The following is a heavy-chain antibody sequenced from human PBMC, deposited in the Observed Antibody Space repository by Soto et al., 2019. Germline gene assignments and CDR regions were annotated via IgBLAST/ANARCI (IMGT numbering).Heavy chain of an antibody. V-gene: IGHV3-23*01. Sequence: QPGGSLRLSCAASGFTFSSYAMSWVRQAPGKGLEWVSAISGSGGSTYYADSVKGRFTISRDNSKNTLYLQMNSLRAEDTAVYYCAKIYQGGVIAAAGVVVDYWGQGTLVTVSS. CDR2: ISGSGGST. CDR3: AKIYQGGVIAAAGVVVDY. D-gene: IGHD6-13*01. CDR1: GFTFSSYA. J-gene: IGHJ4*02.